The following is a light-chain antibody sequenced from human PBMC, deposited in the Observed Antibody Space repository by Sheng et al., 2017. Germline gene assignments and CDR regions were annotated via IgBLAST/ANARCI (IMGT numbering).Light chain of an antibody. CDR1: QGISNS. CDR3: QQYYSNPRGLT. J-gene: IGKJ4*01. V-gene: IGKV1-NL1*01. Sequence: DIQMTQSPSSLSASVGDRVTITCRASQGISNSLAWYQQKPGKAPKLLLYATSRLESGVPSRFNGSGSGTDYTLTISSLQPEDFATYYCQQYYSNPRGLTFGGGTKVEIK. CDR2: ATS.